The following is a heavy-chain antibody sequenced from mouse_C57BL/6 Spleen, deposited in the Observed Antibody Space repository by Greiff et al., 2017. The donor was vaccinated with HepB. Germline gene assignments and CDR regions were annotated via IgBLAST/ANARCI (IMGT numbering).Heavy chain of an antibody. CDR1: GYTFTSYG. V-gene: IGHV1-81*01. J-gene: IGHJ3*01. CDR3: ARITTVQGAWFAY. D-gene: IGHD1-1*01. CDR2: IYPRSGNT. Sequence: QVQLKESGAELARPGASVKLSCKASGYTFTSYGISWVKQRTGQGLEWIGEIYPRSGNTYYNEKFKGKATLTADKSSSTAYMELRSLTSEDSAVYFCARITTVQGAWFAYWGQGTLVTVSA.